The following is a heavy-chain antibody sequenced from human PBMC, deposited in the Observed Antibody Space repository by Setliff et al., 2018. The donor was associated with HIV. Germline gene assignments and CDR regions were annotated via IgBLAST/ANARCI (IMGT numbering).Heavy chain of an antibody. J-gene: IGHJ4*02. CDR3: AKAHPGSSGLIDY. Sequence: QPGGSLRLSCAASGFTFGSFAMSWVRQAPGKGLEWVSTLSGSGVSTYYADSVKGRFTISRDNSKNTLYLQMSSLRAEDTAVYYCAKAHPGSSGLIDYWGQGTLVTVSS. CDR1: GFTFGSFA. D-gene: IGHD3-22*01. V-gene: IGHV3-23*01. CDR2: LSGSGVST.